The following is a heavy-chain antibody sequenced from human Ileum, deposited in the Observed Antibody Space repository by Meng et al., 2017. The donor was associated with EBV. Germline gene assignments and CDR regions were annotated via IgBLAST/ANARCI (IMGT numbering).Heavy chain of an antibody. CDR1: GGSISNGDYY. D-gene: IGHD3-22*01. CDR2: IYYSGST. V-gene: IGHV4-30-4*01. Sequence: QVQLQEAGPGLGKPSQTLALTCTVSGGSISNGDYYWSWIRQPPGKGLEWIGYIYYSGSTYYNPSLKSRVTISVDTSKNQFYLKLSSVTAADTAVYYCARGYYDSSGYGYWYFDLWGRGTLVTVSS. CDR3: ARGYYDSSGYGYWYFDL. J-gene: IGHJ2*01.